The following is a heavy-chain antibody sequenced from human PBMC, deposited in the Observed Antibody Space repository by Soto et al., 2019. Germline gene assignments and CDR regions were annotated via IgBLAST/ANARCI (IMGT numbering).Heavy chain of an antibody. D-gene: IGHD3-22*01. J-gene: IGHJ6*02. V-gene: IGHV1-2*04. Sequence: ASVKVSCKASGYTFTGYYMHWVRQAPGQGLEWTGWINPNSGGTNYAQKFQGWVTMTRDTSISTAYMELSRLRSDDTAVYYCAREHAHYYDSSGPSANYGMDVWGQGTTVTVSS. CDR2: INPNSGGT. CDR3: AREHAHYYDSSGPSANYGMDV. CDR1: GYTFTGYY.